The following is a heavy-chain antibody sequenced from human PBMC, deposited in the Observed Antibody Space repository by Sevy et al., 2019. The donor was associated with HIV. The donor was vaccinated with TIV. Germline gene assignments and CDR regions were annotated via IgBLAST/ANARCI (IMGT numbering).Heavy chain of an antibody. Sequence: SETLSLTCTVSGGSMNNYYWTWVRQAPGKGLEWIGFMYYSGSTNYNPSLNSRVTISVDLSKNELSLKLSSVTAADTAVYYCARLPDWDVWGQGTTVTVSS. V-gene: IGHV4-59*01. D-gene: IGHD2-15*01. J-gene: IGHJ6*02. CDR1: GGSMNNYY. CDR2: MYYSGST. CDR3: ARLPDWDV.